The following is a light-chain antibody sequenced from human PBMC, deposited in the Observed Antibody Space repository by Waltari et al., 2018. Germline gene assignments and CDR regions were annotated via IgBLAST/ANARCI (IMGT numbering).Light chain of an antibody. CDR3: CAYAGSYTYV. CDR2: QDN. V-gene: IGLV2-23*01. J-gene: IGLJ1*01. Sequence: QSALTQPASVSGSPGQSITISCSGTKRDIGTYDLVSWYQHHPGKAPKVIIYQDNKRPSGVSTRFSGSKSGNTASLTVSGLQAEDEADYYCCAYAGSYTYVFGGGTKVTV. CDR1: KRDIGTYDL.